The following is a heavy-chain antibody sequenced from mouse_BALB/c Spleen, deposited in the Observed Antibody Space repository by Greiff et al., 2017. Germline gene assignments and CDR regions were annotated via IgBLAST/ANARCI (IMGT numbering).Heavy chain of an antibody. J-gene: IGHJ4*01. CDR1: GFTFSSYA. D-gene: IGHD2-3*01. CDR3: ARSDGYCRYAMDY. Sequence: EVMLVESGGGLVKPGGSLKLSCAASGFTFSSYAMSWVRQTPEKRLEWVASISSGGSTYYPDSVKGRFTISRDNARNILYLQMSSLRSEDTAMYYCARSDGYCRYAMDYWGQGTSVTVSS. V-gene: IGHV5-6-5*01. CDR2: ISSGGST.